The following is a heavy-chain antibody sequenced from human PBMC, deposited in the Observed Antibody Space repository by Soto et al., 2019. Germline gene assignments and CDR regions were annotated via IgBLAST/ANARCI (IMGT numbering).Heavy chain of an antibody. CDR1: GFTFRNNV. J-gene: IGHJ4*02. CDR3: AKNGLDNSPSAIDS. D-gene: IGHD2-8*01. CDR2: ITGSGRDT. Sequence: GGSLRLSCAASGFTFRNNVLSWVRQAPGKGLDWVSGITGSGRDTYYADSVKGRFTISRDNSKNMVFLQMSSLRAEDTALYYCAKNGLDNSPSAIDSWGPGTLVTVSS. V-gene: IGHV3-23*01.